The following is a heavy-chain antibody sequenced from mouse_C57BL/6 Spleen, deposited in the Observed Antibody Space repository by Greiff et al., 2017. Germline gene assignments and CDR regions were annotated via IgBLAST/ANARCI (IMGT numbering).Heavy chain of an antibody. V-gene: IGHV5-12*01. Sequence: EVKLVESGGGLVQPGGSLRLSCAASGITFSDYYMYWVRQTPKKRLEWVAYISNGGGSTYYPDTVKGRFTISRDNAKNTLYLQMSRLKSEDTAMYYCASPSNWDGAWFAYRGLAALVTFFA. J-gene: IGHJ3*01. CDR1: GITFSDYY. D-gene: IGHD4-1*01. CDR2: ISNGGGST. CDR3: ASPSNWDGAWFAY.